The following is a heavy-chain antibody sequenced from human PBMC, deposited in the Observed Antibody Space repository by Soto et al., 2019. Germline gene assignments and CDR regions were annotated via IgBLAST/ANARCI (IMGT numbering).Heavy chain of an antibody. CDR2: ISGSGDNT. D-gene: IGHD3-3*01. CDR3: ADGGEWSFNFVY. J-gene: IGHJ4*02. CDR1: GFTFSIYA. Sequence: EVQLLESGGGFVQPGGSLRLSCAASGFTFSIYAMSWVRQAPGKGLQWVSAISGSGDNTYYADSVKGRFTISRDNSKNTLYLQMNNLRADDTAVYYCADGGEWSFNFVYWGQGTQVTVSS. V-gene: IGHV3-23*01.